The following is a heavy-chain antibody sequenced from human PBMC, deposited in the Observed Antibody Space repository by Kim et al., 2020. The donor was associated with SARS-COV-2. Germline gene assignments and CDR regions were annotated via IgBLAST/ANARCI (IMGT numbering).Heavy chain of an antibody. CDR1: GASISSNKW. Sequence: SETLSLTCAVSGASISSNKWWSWVRQSPGKGLEWIGEIYDTENTNDNPSLKSRVTISVDKSKNQFSLRLRSVTAADTAIYYCANHWGSTFGPYDYWGQGILVTVSS. V-gene: IGHV4-4*02. D-gene: IGHD3-16*01. CDR3: ANHWGSTFGPYDY. J-gene: IGHJ4*02. CDR2: IYDTENT.